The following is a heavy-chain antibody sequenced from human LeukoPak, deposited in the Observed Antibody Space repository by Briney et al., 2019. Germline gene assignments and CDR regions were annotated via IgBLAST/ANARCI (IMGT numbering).Heavy chain of an antibody. D-gene: IGHD6-19*01. V-gene: IGHV3-21*01. CDR1: GFTFSSYS. Sequence: PGGSLRLSCPASGFTFSSYSMNWVRQAPGKGLEWVSFISSGRSYIYYAVSVKGPFTSSRDNAKSSLYLQMNSLRAEDTAVYYCARGYSSGLYVFDYLGQGNLVTVSS. CDR2: ISSGRSYI. CDR3: ARGYSSGLYVFDY. J-gene: IGHJ4*02.